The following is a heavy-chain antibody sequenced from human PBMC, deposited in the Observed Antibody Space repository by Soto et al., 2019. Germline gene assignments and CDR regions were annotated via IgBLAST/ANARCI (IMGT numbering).Heavy chain of an antibody. CDR2: IYYSGST. Sequence: ASETLSLTCTVSGGSISSYYWSWIRQPPGKGLEWIGYIYYSGSTNYNPSLKSRVTISVDTSKNQFSLKLSSVTAADTAVYYCARHATPYYDSSGYYYWYYFDYWGQGTLVTVS. D-gene: IGHD3-22*01. CDR1: GGSISSYY. J-gene: IGHJ4*02. CDR3: ARHATPYYDSSGYYYWYYFDY. V-gene: IGHV4-59*08.